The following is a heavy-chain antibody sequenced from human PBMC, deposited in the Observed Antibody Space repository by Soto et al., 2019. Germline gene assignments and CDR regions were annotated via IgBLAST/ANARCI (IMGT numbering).Heavy chain of an antibody. CDR3: VGAEELRTLDY. Sequence: SETLSLTCTVSGGSIRSFYWNWIRQPPGKGLEWIGYIYYSGNTDYNPSLKSRVTISVDKSKNHISLNLGSVTAADTAVYYCVGAEELRTLDYWGQGTLVTVSS. D-gene: IGHD1-26*01. CDR2: IYYSGNT. CDR1: GGSIRSFY. V-gene: IGHV4-59*01. J-gene: IGHJ4*02.